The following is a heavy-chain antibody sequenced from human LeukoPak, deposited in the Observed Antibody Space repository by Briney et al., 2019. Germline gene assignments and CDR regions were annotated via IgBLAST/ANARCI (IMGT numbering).Heavy chain of an antibody. V-gene: IGHV3-9*03. CDR1: GFTFDGYA. Sequence: GRSLRLSCAASGFTFDGYAMHWVRQAPGKGLEWVSGISWNSGSIGYADSVKGRFTISRDNAKNSLYLQMNSLRAEDMTLYYSAKDIGMKAGGYFDYWGQGTLVTVSS. J-gene: IGHJ4*02. D-gene: IGHD4-23*01. CDR3: AKDIGMKAGGYFDY. CDR2: ISWNSGSI.